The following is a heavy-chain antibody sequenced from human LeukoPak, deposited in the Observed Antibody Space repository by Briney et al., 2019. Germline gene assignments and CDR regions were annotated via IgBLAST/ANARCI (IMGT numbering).Heavy chain of an antibody. D-gene: IGHD5-24*01. CDR3: AREASVLASIPYDH. Sequence: GGSLRLSCAASGFTFSSFGMHWVRQAPGKGLEWVAVIWYDGSNKYYADSMKGRFTISRDYSKNTVYLQMNSLRAGDTAVYYCAREASVLASIPYDHWGQGTLVTVSS. V-gene: IGHV3-33*01. CDR1: GFTFSSFG. J-gene: IGHJ4*02. CDR2: IWYDGSNK.